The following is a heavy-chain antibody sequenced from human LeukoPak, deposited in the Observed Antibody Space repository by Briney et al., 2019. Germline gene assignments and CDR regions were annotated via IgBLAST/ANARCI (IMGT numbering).Heavy chain of an antibody. CDR3: ARSEPTYYYDSSGYTAFDI. Sequence: SETLSLTCTVSGGSISSYYWSWIRQPPGKGLEWIGEINHSGSTNYNPSLKSRVTISVDTSKNQFSLKLSSVTAADTAVYYCARSEPTYYYDSSGYTAFDIWGQGTMVTVSS. CDR1: GGSISSYY. J-gene: IGHJ3*02. V-gene: IGHV4-34*01. CDR2: INHSGST. D-gene: IGHD3-22*01.